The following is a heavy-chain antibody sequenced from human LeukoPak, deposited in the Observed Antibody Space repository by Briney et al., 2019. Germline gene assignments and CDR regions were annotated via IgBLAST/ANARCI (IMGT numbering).Heavy chain of an antibody. J-gene: IGHJ3*02. CDR3: AREDQGNAFDI. D-gene: IGHD2-2*01. V-gene: IGHV4-31*11. CDR1: GGSINTGAYY. Sequence: SETLSLTCAVSGGSINTGAYYWSWIRQHPEKGLEWIGYIYYSGDTLYNPSLKRRVIVSLDMSKNQFSLRLNSVTAADTAVYYCAREDQGNAFDIWGQGTMVTVSS. CDR2: IYYSGDT.